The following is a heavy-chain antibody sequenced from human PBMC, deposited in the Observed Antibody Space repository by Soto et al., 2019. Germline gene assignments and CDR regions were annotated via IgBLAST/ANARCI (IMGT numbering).Heavy chain of an antibody. CDR3: AREDRDRETGLVQDAIDGMDV. D-gene: IGHD2-2*01. V-gene: IGHV1-69*08. CDR2: IIPIFGIA. Sequence: QVQLVQSGAEVKKPGSSVKVSCKASGGTFSRYSITWVRQAPGHGLEWIGRIIPIFGIASYAQKFQGRVTIAAEESTSTAYMELSSMRSEDTAVYYCAREDRDRETGLVQDAIDGMDVWGQGTTVTVSS. CDR1: GGTFSRYS. J-gene: IGHJ6*02.